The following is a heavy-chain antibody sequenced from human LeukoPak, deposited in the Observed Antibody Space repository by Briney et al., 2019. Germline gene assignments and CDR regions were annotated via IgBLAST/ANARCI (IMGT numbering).Heavy chain of an antibody. J-gene: IGHJ4*02. Sequence: SETLSLTCTVSGGSISSFYWTWIRQTAGKGLEWTGRIYASGNTDYNPSLKSRVTMSVDTSKNQFSLRLTSVTAADTAVYYCATIKRGNIYGYFDFWGQGILVTVSS. CDR2: IYASGNT. D-gene: IGHD5-18*01. CDR3: ATIKRGNIYGYFDF. CDR1: GGSISSFY. V-gene: IGHV4-4*07.